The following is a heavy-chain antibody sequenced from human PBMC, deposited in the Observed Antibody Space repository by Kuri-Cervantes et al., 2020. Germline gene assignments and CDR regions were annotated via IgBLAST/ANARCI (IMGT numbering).Heavy chain of an antibody. J-gene: IGHJ6*03. Sequence: KVSCKGSGYSFTSYWIGWVRQMPGKGLEWMGIIYPGDSDTRYSPSFQSQVTISADKSITTAYLQWRSLKASDSAMYYCARQTSGSWSPNVRLGSKYPYYYMDVWGKGTTVTVSS. V-gene: IGHV5-51*01. D-gene: IGHD6-13*01. CDR1: GYSFTSYW. CDR3: ARQTSGSWSPNVRLGSKYPYYYMDV. CDR2: IYPGDSDT.